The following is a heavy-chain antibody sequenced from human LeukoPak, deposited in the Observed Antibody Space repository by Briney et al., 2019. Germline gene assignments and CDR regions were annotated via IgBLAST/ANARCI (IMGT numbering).Heavy chain of an antibody. CDR2: INAYNGNT. CDR3: ARLVLGSGSRGFDY. Sequence: ASVKVSCKASGYIFSSYGISWVRRAPGQGLEWLGWINAYNGNTNYAQKLQGRVTMTTDTSTSTAYMELRSLRSDDTAVFYCARLVLGSGSRGFDYWGQGTLVTVSS. V-gene: IGHV1-18*01. J-gene: IGHJ4*02. CDR1: GYIFSSYG. D-gene: IGHD3-10*01.